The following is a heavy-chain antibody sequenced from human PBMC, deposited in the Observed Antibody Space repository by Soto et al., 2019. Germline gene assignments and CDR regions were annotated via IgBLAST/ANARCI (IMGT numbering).Heavy chain of an antibody. CDR1: LFIVSDNY. Sequence: EVRLVQSRGGLVQPGGSLRLSCAASLFIVSDNYMSWVRQAPGKGLEWVSLIYSGGGTDYAESVKGRFTISRDNSKNTLYLQMNSLKAEDTGIYYCATRMTTAPYWGQGTVVTVSS. V-gene: IGHV3-66*01. CDR2: IYSGGGT. J-gene: IGHJ4*02. CDR3: ATRMTTAPY. D-gene: IGHD4-17*01.